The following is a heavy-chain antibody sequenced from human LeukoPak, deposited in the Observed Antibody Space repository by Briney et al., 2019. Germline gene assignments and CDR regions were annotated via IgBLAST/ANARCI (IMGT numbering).Heavy chain of an antibody. V-gene: IGHV3-30*02. J-gene: IGHJ5*02. D-gene: IGHD6-13*01. CDR1: GFTFSSYG. CDR2: IRYDGSNK. CDR3: AKTAAAGSNWFDP. Sequence: GGTLRLSCAASGFTFSSYGMHWVRQAPGKGLEWVAFIRYDGSNKYYADSVKGRFTISRDNSKNTLYLQMNSLRAEDTAVYYCAKTAAAGSNWFDPWGQGTLVTVSS.